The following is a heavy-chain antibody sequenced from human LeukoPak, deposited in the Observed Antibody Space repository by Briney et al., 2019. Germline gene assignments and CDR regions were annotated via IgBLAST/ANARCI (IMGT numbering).Heavy chain of an antibody. CDR1: GGSISTYY. V-gene: IGHV4-59*08. CDR3: ARHDGRYSSGWDFDY. J-gene: IGHJ4*02. CDR2: IYYSGST. D-gene: IGHD6-19*01. Sequence: SETLSLTCTVSGGSISTYYWSWIRQPPGKGLEWIGYIYYSGSTNYNPSLKSRVTISVDTSKNQFSLKPNSVTAADTAVYYCARHDGRYSSGWDFDYWGQGTLVTVSS.